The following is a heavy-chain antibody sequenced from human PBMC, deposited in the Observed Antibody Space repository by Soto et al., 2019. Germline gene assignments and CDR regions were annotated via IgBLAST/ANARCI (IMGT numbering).Heavy chain of an antibody. CDR2: FSDGGSKT. Sequence: GGSLRLSCAASGLSFSSYAMSWVRQAPGRGLEWVSAFSDGGSKTYYTDSVKGRFTISRDNFKNTLFLQMNSLRAEDTGVYYCAILYSINWYTGYYFDYWGQGALVTVSS. CDR3: AILYSINWYTGYYFDY. D-gene: IGHD6-13*01. CDR1: GLSFSSYA. J-gene: IGHJ4*02. V-gene: IGHV3-23*01.